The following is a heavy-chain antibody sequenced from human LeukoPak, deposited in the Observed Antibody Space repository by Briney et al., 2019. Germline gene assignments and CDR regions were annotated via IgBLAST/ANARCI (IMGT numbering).Heavy chain of an antibody. Sequence: GESLKISCKGSGYSFTSYWIGWVRQMPGKGLEWMGIIYAGDSDTRYSPSFQGQVTISVDKSISTAYLQWSSLQASDTAMYYCARAIGTSQFYFYYGLDVWGQGTTVTVSS. CDR2: IYAGDSDT. D-gene: IGHD2-2*01. CDR1: GYSFTSYW. J-gene: IGHJ6*02. V-gene: IGHV5-51*01. CDR3: ARAIGTSQFYFYYGLDV.